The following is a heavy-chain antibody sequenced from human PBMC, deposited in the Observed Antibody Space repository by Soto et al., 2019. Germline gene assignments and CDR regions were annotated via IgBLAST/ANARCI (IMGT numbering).Heavy chain of an antibody. Sequence: GGSLRLSCAASGFTFSSYSMNWVRQAPGKGLEWVAYISSHSSTMYYADSVKGRFTISRDNARNSLYLQMNSLRDEDTAVYYCARDPREWEQRLYDFWGQGTLVTVSS. CDR2: ISSHSSTM. V-gene: IGHV3-48*02. CDR3: ARDPREWEQRLYDF. J-gene: IGHJ4*02. D-gene: IGHD1-26*01. CDR1: GFTFSSYS.